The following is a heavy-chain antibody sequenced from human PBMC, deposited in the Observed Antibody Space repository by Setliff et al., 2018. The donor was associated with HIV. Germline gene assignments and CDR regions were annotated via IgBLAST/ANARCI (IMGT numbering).Heavy chain of an antibody. J-gene: IGHJ3*01. CDR1: GASIRSYY. D-gene: IGHD5-12*01. CDR2: LYYSGST. V-gene: IGHV4-59*01. Sequence: SETLSLTCIVSGASIRSYYWAWIRQSPGRGLQYLGHLYYSGSTNYNPSLKSRITMSMDTSKNQFSLQLSSVTAADTAVYYCARIPWVATLWGGAFDLWGHGAMVTVSS. CDR3: ARIPWVATLWGGAFDL.